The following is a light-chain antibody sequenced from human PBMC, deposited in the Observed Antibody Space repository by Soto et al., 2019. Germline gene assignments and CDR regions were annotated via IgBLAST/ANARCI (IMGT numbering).Light chain of an antibody. V-gene: IGKV1-5*03. CDR1: QAISSG. J-gene: IGKJ1*01. Sequence: IQMTLSPSTLPASLGDRVTITCLASQAISSGLAWHQQKPGKAPKLLIYEASTLTSGVPSRFSGSGSGTEFTLTISSLQPDDFATYYCQHYNSSSEAFGQGTKVDIK. CDR2: EAS. CDR3: QHYNSSSEA.